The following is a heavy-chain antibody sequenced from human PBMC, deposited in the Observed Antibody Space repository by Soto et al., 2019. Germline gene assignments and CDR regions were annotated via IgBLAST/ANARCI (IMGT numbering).Heavy chain of an antibody. CDR3: ARDRLGYDSSGSYYYYGMDV. CDR1: GYTFTGYY. J-gene: IGHJ6*02. V-gene: IGHV1-2*04. CDR2: INPNSGGT. D-gene: IGHD3-22*01. Sequence: QVQLVQSGAEVKKPGASVKVSCKASGYTFTGYYMHWVRQAPGQGLEWMGWINPNSGGTNYAQKFQGWVTMTRDTSISTAYMELSRLRSDDTAVYYCARDRLGYDSSGSYYYYGMDVWGQGTTVTVSS.